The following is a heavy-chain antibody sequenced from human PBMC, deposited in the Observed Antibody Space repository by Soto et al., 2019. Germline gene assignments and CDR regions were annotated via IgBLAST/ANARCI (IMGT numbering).Heavy chain of an antibody. J-gene: IGHJ5*02. Sequence: SETLSLTCTVSNDSIRSGTYYWAWIRQPPGRGLEWMGSPSYLGTTDYNPSLKSRVTISKDASKNQFPLKLTSVTAADTAVYYCATGRSDSGWYEEHLWGRGTLVTVSS. CDR1: NDSIRSGTYY. V-gene: IGHV4-39*01. CDR3: ATGRSDSGWYEEHL. D-gene: IGHD6-19*01. CDR2: PSYLGTT.